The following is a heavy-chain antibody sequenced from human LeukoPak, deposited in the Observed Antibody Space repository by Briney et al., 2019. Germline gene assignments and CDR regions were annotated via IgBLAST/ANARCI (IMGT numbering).Heavy chain of an antibody. D-gene: IGHD1-26*01. CDR3: ARALSGTYGLFQH. J-gene: IGHJ1*01. CDR2: IYYSGST. Sequence: SETLSLTCTVSGGSISNYYWSCIRQPPGKGLEWIGYIYYSGSTYYNPSLRSRVTISVDTSKNQFSLNLNSVTAADTAVYYCARALSGTYGLFQHWGQGTLVTVSS. V-gene: IGHV4-59*01. CDR1: GGSISNYY.